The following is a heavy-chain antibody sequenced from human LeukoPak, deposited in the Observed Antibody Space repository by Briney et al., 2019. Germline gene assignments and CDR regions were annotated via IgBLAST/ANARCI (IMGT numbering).Heavy chain of an antibody. Sequence: GGSLRLSCAASGFTFSSYSMNWVRQAPGKGLEWVSSISNRSSYIYYADSVKGRFTISRDNAKNSLYLQMNSLRAEDTAVYYCARAESSGYYPPGYWGQGTLVTVSS. J-gene: IGHJ4*02. CDR3: ARAESSGYYPPGY. CDR2: ISNRSSYI. D-gene: IGHD3-22*01. V-gene: IGHV3-21*01. CDR1: GFTFSSYS.